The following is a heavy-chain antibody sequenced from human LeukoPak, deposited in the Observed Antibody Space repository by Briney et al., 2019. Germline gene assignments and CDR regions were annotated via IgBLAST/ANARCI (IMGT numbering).Heavy chain of an antibody. V-gene: IGHV3-23*01. CDR3: AKPRDSGGSWGYDY. Sequence: PGGSLRLSCAASGFTFSSYAMSWVRQAPGKGLEWVSAISGSGGSTDYADSVKGRFTISRDNSKNTLYLQMNSLRAEDSAVYYCAKPRDSGGSWGYDYWGQGTLGTVSS. CDR1: GFTFSSYA. CDR2: ISGSGGST. D-gene: IGHD2-15*01. J-gene: IGHJ4*02.